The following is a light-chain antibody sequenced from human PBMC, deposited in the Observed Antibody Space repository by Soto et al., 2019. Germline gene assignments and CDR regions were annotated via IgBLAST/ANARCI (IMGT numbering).Light chain of an antibody. Sequence: DIQMTQSPSTLSASVGDRVTITCRASQSVSRWLAWYQQKPGKAPKLLIYKASTLESGVPSRFSGSGSGTEFTLAISSLXXXXXXXXXCQQYHDNWTFGQGTKV. V-gene: IGKV1-5*03. J-gene: IGKJ1*01. CDR2: KAS. CDR1: QSVSRW. CDR3: QQYHDNWT.